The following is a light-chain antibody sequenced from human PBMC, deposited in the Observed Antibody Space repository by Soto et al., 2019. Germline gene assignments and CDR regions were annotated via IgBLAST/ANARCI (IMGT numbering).Light chain of an antibody. CDR2: AAS. V-gene: IGKV1-8*01. J-gene: IGKJ2*01. CDR1: QGISSY. CDR3: QLYYSYPYT. Sequence: AIRMTQSPSSFSASTGDRVTITCRASQGISSYLDWYQQKPGKAPKLLIYAASTLQSGVPSRFSGSGSGTDFTLTISCLQSEDFATYYCQLYYSYPYTFGQGTKLEIK.